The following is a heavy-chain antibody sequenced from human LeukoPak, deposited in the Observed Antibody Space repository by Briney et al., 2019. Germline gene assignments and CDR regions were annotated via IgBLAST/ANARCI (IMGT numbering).Heavy chain of an antibody. CDR3: ARRVRATGDGGWFDP. D-gene: IGHD1-1*01. Sequence: GESLKISCKGSGYSFTSYWIGWVRQMPGKGLKWMGIIYPGDSDARYSPSFQGQVTISADKSISTAYLQWSSLKASDTAMYYCARRVRATGDGGWFDPWGQGTLVTVSS. CDR1: GYSFTSYW. J-gene: IGHJ5*02. CDR2: IYPGDSDA. V-gene: IGHV5-51*01.